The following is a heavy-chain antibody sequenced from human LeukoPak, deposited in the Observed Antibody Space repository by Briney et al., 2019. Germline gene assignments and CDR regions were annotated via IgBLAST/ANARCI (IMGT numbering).Heavy chain of an antibody. CDR1: GFTSSTYA. CDR2: LSSGGS. Sequence: PGGSLRLSCEGAGFTSSTYAMSWVRQAPGKGLEWVSSLSSGGSYYADSVRGRFTIFRDDSKNTLYLQMNSLRAEDTALYYCAKDQTRDSGWSFDYWGQGSLVTVSS. V-gene: IGHV3-23*01. D-gene: IGHD6-19*01. CDR3: AKDQTRDSGWSFDY. J-gene: IGHJ4*02.